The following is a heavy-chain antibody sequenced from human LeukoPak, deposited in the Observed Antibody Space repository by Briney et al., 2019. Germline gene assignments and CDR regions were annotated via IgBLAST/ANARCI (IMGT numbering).Heavy chain of an antibody. CDR2: IYYSGST. J-gene: IGHJ3*02. CDR3: ARDDYYDSSGYSGAFDI. V-gene: IGHV4-31*03. CDR1: GGSISSGGYY. Sequence: SETLSLTCTVSGGSISSGGYYWIWIRQHPGKGLEWIGYIYYSGSTYYNPSLKSRVTISVDTSKNQFSLKLSSVTAADTAVYYCARDDYYDSSGYSGAFDIWGQGTMVTVSS. D-gene: IGHD3-22*01.